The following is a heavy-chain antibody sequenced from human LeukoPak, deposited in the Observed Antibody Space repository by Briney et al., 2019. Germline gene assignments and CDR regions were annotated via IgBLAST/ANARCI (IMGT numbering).Heavy chain of an antibody. J-gene: IGHJ4*02. Sequence: ASVKVSCKASGYTFTSYDVNWVRQATGQGLEWMGWVNPNSGNTAYAQNFQGRVTMTSDTSINTAYMELSSLRSEDTAVYYCARGAWTSSFDYWGQGTLVTDSS. D-gene: IGHD6-6*01. CDR3: ARGAWTSSFDY. CDR1: GYTFTSYD. V-gene: IGHV1-8*01. CDR2: VNPNSGNT.